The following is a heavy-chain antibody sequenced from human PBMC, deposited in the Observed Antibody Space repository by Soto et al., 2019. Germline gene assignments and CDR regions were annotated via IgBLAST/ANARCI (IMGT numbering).Heavy chain of an antibody. CDR3: ARDRSDSSRADSFDV. V-gene: IGHV3-53*01. Sequence: GGSLRLSCAVSGFTVSNTYMSWVRQAPGKGLEWVAVIYRGVSTHYADSVKGRFTISRDDSKNTSYLQMNSLRAEDTAVYYCARDRSDSSRADSFDVWGQWTMVTVSS. CDR1: GFTVSNTY. J-gene: IGHJ3*01. D-gene: IGHD6-25*01. CDR2: IYRGVST.